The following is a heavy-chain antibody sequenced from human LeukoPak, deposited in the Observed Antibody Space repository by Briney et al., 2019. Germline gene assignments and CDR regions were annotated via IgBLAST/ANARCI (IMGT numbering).Heavy chain of an antibody. CDR1: GFTFSNAW. Sequence: PGGSLRLSCAASGFTFSNAWMSWVRQAPGRGLEWVGRIKSKTDGGTTDYAAPVKGRFTISRDDSKNTLYLQMNSLKTEDTAVYYCTARPSYGYYYYMDVWGKGTTVTVSS. D-gene: IGHD3-10*01. CDR2: IKSKTDGGTT. CDR3: TARPSYGYYYYMDV. V-gene: IGHV3-15*01. J-gene: IGHJ6*03.